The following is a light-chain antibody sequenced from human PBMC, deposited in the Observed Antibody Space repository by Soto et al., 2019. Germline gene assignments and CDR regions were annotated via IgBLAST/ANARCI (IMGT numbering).Light chain of an antibody. CDR2: LEGSGSY. CDR1: SGHSSYI. CDR3: ETWDSNTRV. V-gene: IGLV4-60*02. J-gene: IGLJ3*02. Sequence: QPVLTQSSSASASLGSSVKLICTLSSGHSSYIIAWHQQQPGKAPRYLMNLEGSGSYNKGSGVPDRFSGSSSGADRYLTISNLQFEDEADYYCETWDSNTRVFGGGTKLTVL.